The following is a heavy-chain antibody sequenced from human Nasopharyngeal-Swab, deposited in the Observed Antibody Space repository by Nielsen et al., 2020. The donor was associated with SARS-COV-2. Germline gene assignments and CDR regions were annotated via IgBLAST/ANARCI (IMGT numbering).Heavy chain of an antibody. J-gene: IGHJ4*02. CDR2: IKHSGST. CDR1: GGSFSGNY. Sequence: SETLSLTCAVYGGSFSGNYWSWIRQPPGKGLEWIGEIKHSGSTNYNPSLKSRVTISVDTSKKQFSLKLSSVTAADTAVYYCARAGVDISTGSSGGCFDYWGQGTLVTVSS. CDR3: ARAGVDISTGSSGGCFDY. D-gene: IGHD3-9*01. V-gene: IGHV4-34*01.